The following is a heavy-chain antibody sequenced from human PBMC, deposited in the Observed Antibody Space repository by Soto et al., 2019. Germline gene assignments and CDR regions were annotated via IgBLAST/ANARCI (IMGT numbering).Heavy chain of an antibody. CDR2: ISGHDGAT. CDR3: ARDLYPLAYYFDY. V-gene: IGHV1-18*01. CDR1: GYTFINQG. Sequence: QVQLVQSGAEVKKPGASVKVSCKISGYTFINQGISWVRQAPGRGLEWLGWISGHDGATKYAQRLQGRVTMTRDTSTSTAYMELRSLTSDDTAVYYCARDLYPLAYYFDYWGQGTLVTVSS. J-gene: IGHJ4*02.